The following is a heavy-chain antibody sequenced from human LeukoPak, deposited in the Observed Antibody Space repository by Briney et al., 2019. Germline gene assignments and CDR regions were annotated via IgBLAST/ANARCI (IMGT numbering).Heavy chain of an antibody. CDR3: ARDGGLHTNFDY. J-gene: IGHJ4*02. D-gene: IGHD2-15*01. V-gene: IGHV3-7*01. Sequence: PGGSLRLSCAASGFSFRNYWMGWDRQAPGKGLEWVANTKPDGSAEYYADSVRGRFSTSRDNANNLLYLQMNSLRAEDTAVYYCARDGGLHTNFDYWGQGTLVTVSS. CDR2: TKPDGSAE. CDR1: GFSFRNYW.